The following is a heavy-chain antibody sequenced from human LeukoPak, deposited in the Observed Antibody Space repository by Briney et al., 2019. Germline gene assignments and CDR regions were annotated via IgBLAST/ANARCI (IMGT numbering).Heavy chain of an antibody. CDR3: ARRQNWVYYYYYMDV. J-gene: IGHJ6*03. CDR2: IKQDGSEK. CDR1: GFTFSDYY. D-gene: IGHD2/OR15-2a*01. V-gene: IGHV3-7*01. Sequence: GGSLRLSCAASGFTFSDYYMSWIRQAPGKGLEWVANIKQDGSEKYYVDSVKGRFTISRDNAKNSLYLQMNSLRAEDTAVYYCARRQNWVYYYYYMDVWGKGTTVTISS.